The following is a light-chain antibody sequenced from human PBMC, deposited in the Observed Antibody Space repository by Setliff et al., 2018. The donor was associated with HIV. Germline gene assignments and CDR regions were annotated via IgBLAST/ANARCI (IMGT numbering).Light chain of an antibody. CDR3: CSYAGADAFDV. CDR2: EVT. J-gene: IGLJ1*01. V-gene: IGLV2-23*02. CDR1: SSNVRSYNL. Sequence: SVLTQPASVSGSPGQSITISCTGNSSNVRSYNLGSWYQQHPGKAPKLIIYEVTKRPSGVANRISGSKSGNTASLTISGLQAADETDYYCCSYAGADAFDVFGTGTKVTVL.